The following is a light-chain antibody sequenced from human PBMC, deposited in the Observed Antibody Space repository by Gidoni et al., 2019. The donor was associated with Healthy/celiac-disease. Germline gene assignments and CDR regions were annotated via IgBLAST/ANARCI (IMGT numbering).Light chain of an antibody. J-gene: IGLJ2*01. CDR3: CSYAGSSTPVV. V-gene: IGLV2-23*01. Sequence: QSALPQPASVSGSPGQSITISCTGTSSDVGSYNLVSWYQQHPGKAPKLTIYEGSKRPSGVSNRFSGSKSGNTASLTISGLQAEDEADYYCCSYAGSSTPVVFGGGTKLTVL. CDR2: EGS. CDR1: SSDVGSYNL.